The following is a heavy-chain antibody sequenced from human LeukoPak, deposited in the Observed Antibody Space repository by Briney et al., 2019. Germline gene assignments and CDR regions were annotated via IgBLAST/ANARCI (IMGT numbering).Heavy chain of an antibody. J-gene: IGHJ1*01. V-gene: IGHV3-33*06. CDR3: AKDGDSSGYPEYFQH. D-gene: IGHD3-22*01. CDR1: GFTFSSHG. CDR2: IWYDGSNK. Sequence: PGGSLRVSCAASGFTFSSHGMHWVRQAPRKGLQWVAVIWYDGSNKYYADSVKGRFTISRDNSKNTLYLQMNSLRAEDTAVYYCAKDGDSSGYPEYFQHWGQGTLVTVSS.